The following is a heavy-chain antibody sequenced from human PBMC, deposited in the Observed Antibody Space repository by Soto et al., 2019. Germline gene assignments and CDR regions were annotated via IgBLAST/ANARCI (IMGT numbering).Heavy chain of an antibody. D-gene: IGHD5-12*01. J-gene: IGHJ5*02. CDR1: GGSISNYY. CDR2: IFYSGST. Sequence: PSETLSLTCTVSGGSISNYYWSWIRQPPGKGLEWIGCIFYSGSTNYSPSLRSRVTISVDTSKNQFSLELSSVTAADTAVYYCARDGKVSGSATHWFDPWGQGILVTVSS. V-gene: IGHV4-59*01. CDR3: ARDGKVSGSATHWFDP.